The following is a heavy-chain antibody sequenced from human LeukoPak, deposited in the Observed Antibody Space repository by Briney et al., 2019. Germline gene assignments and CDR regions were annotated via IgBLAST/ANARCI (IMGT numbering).Heavy chain of an antibody. CDR3: ARHDYLFDY. D-gene: IGHD4-11*01. Sequence: GGSLRLSCAGSGFTVSSNYMSWVRQAPGKGLEWVANIKQDGSEKYYVDSVKGRFTISRDNAKNSLYLQMNSLRAEDTAVYYCARHDYLFDYWGQGTLVTVSS. CDR1: GFTVSSNY. V-gene: IGHV3-7*01. J-gene: IGHJ4*02. CDR2: IKQDGSEK.